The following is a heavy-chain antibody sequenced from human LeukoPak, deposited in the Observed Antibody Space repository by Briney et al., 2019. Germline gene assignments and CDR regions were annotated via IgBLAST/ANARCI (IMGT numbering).Heavy chain of an antibody. Sequence: PGGSLRLSCAASGFTFSSYSMNWVRQAPGKGLEWVSSISSSSSYIYYADSVKGRFTISRDNAKNSLYLQMNSLRAEDTAVYYCARDWWYYYYYGMDVWGQGTTVTVSS. CDR3: ARDWWYYYYYGMDV. CDR1: GFTFSSYS. V-gene: IGHV3-21*01. J-gene: IGHJ6*02. CDR2: ISSSSSYI. D-gene: IGHD2-15*01.